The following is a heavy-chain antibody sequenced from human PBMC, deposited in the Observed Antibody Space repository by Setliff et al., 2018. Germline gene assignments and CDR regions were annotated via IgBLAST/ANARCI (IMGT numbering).Heavy chain of an antibody. CDR1: GYTFTNFG. CDR2: NSA. D-gene: IGHD2-2*01. J-gene: IGHJ4*02. V-gene: IGHV1-18*01. Sequence: GASVKVSCKTSGYTFTNFGINWVRQAPGQGLEWMGWNSAYAQKFQGRVTMTADTPTSTAYMELRSLTSDDTAVYYCARGPLDFVVVPAAAKFDSWGQGTLVTVSS. CDR3: ARGPLDFVVVPAAAKFDS.